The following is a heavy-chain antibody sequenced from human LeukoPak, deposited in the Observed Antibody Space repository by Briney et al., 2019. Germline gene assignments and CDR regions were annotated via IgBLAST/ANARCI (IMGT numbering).Heavy chain of an antibody. CDR2: INPNSGGT. CDR3: ASSPIVVIPGAMGFPH. V-gene: IGHV1-2*02. J-gene: IGHJ4*02. CDR1: GYTFTGYY. D-gene: IGHD2-2*01. Sequence: ASVKVSCKASGYTFTGYYMHWVRQAPGQGLEWMGWINPNSGGTNYAQKFQGRVTMTRDTFISTAYMEVNRLRFDDTAVYYCASSPIVVIPGAMGFPHWGQGTLVTVSS.